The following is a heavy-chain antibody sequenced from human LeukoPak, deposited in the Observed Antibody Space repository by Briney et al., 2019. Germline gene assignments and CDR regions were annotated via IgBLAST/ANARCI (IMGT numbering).Heavy chain of an antibody. D-gene: IGHD3-22*01. Sequence: GGSLRLSCAASGFTFSSYGMHWVRQAPGKGLEWVAVISYDGSNKYYADSVKGRFTISRDNSKNTLYLQMNSLRAEDTAVYYCAKDPLEGYYDRGDYFDYWGQGTLVTVSS. CDR1: GFTFSSYG. V-gene: IGHV3-30*18. CDR3: AKDPLEGYYDRGDYFDY. CDR2: ISYDGSNK. J-gene: IGHJ4*02.